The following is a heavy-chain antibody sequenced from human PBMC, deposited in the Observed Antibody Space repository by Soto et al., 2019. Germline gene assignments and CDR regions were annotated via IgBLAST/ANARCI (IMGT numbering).Heavy chain of an antibody. CDR1: GFTFSSYS. V-gene: IGHV3-21*01. Sequence: EVQLVESGGGLVKPGGSLRLSCAASGFTFSSYSMNWVRQAPGKGLEWVSSISSSSSYIYYADSVKGRFTISRDNAKNSLYLQMNSLRAEDTAVYYCARDEKDYYDSSGYYGFCWYFDLWGRGTLVTVSS. CDR2: ISSSSSYI. CDR3: ARDEKDYYDSSGYYGFCWYFDL. J-gene: IGHJ2*01. D-gene: IGHD3-22*01.